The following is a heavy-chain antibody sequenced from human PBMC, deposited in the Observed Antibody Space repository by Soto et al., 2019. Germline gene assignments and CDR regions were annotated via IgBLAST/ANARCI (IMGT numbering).Heavy chain of an antibody. CDR1: GGSISSGGYY. CDR2: VYYSGST. CDR3: ARDRKIGYDSSGYSTPRGAYYYYGMDV. J-gene: IGHJ6*02. D-gene: IGHD3-22*01. V-gene: IGHV4-31*03. Sequence: SETLSLTCTVSGGSISSGGYYWSWIRQHPGKGLEWIGYVYYSGSTYYNPSLKSRVTISVDTSKNQFSLKLSSVTAADTAVYYCARDRKIGYDSSGYSTPRGAYYYYGMDVWGQGTTVTVSS.